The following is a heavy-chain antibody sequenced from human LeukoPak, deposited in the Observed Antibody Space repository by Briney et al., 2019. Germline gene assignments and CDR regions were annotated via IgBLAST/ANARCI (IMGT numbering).Heavy chain of an antibody. J-gene: IGHJ4*02. V-gene: IGHV3-23*01. Sequence: GGSLRLSCAASGYIFSDHGMTWVRQAPGKGLEWVSTINGPGDNPQYAETVKGRFTISRDNSRNTVFLQMDSLRADGTAIYYCAKVTVCYGCYFDYWGQGILVTVSS. CDR1: GYIFSDHG. CDR3: AKVTVCYGCYFDY. CDR2: INGPGDNP. D-gene: IGHD2-8*01.